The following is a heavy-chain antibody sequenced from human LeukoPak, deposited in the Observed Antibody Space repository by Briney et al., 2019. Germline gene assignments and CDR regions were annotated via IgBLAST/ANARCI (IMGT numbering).Heavy chain of an antibody. CDR1: GFTFSSYW. D-gene: IGHD2-21*01. V-gene: IGHV3-7*01. CDR2: IKQDGSEK. J-gene: IGHJ5*02. CDR3: ARDLRLFSVGLKNWFDP. Sequence: GGSLRISCAASGFTFSSYWMSWVRQAPGKGLEWVANIKQDGSEKYYVDSVKGRFTISRDNAKNSLYLQMNSLRAEDTAVYYCARDLRLFSVGLKNWFDPWGQGTLVTVSS.